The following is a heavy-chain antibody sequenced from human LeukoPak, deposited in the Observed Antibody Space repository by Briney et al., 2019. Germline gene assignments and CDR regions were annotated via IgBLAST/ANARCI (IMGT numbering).Heavy chain of an antibody. CDR2: IFHNGKT. D-gene: IGHD3-3*01. Sequence: SETLSLTCTVSGGSVSTSDYYGGWIRQTPGKGLEWIGDIFHNGKTNYNPSLKGRVTISIDTSNNQFSLRLPSVTAADTAVYYCARIFDPWGQGTLVTVSS. V-gene: IGHV4-39*07. CDR1: GGSVSTSDYY. J-gene: IGHJ5*02. CDR3: ARIFDP.